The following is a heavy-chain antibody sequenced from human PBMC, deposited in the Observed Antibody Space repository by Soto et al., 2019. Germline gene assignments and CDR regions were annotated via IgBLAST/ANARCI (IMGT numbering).Heavy chain of an antibody. J-gene: IGHJ4*02. V-gene: IGHV3-48*02. CDR1: GFIFSNYG. Sequence: EVQLVESGGDLAQPGGSLRLSCAASGFIFSNYGMNWVRQAPGKGLEWVSYITSGSVTICYTDSVKGRFSISRDNAKNSLYLQMNSLRDEDTAVYYCARVTGGDGYNLDFWGQGTLVTVSS. CDR3: ARVTGGDGYNLDF. CDR2: ITSGSVTI. D-gene: IGHD5-12*01.